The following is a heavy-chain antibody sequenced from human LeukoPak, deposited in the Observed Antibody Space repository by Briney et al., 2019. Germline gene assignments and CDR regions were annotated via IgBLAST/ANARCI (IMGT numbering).Heavy chain of an antibody. V-gene: IGHV4-59*01. CDR1: GGSISHYY. Sequence: SETLSLTCTVSGGSISHYYWSWIRQPPGKGLEWIGYIYYSGSTNYNPSLKSRVTISVETSKNKFSLKLSSVTAADTAVYYCARGYYDSSGYLISYNWFDPWGQGTLVTVSS. D-gene: IGHD3-22*01. CDR2: IYYSGST. CDR3: ARGYYDSSGYLISYNWFDP. J-gene: IGHJ5*02.